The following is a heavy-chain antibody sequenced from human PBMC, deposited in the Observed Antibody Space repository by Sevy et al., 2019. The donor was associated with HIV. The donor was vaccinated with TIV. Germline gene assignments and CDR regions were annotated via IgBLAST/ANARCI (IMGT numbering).Heavy chain of an antibody. V-gene: IGHV3-21*01. CDR3: ARTPLKVTTGLFDY. J-gene: IGHJ4*02. Sequence: GGSLRLSCAASGFTFSSYSMNWVRQAPGKGLEWVSSISSSSSYIYYADSVKGRFTIPRDNAKNSLYLQMNSLRAEDTAVYYCARTPLKVTTGLFDYWGQGTLVTVSS. CDR2: ISSSSSYI. CDR1: GFTFSSYS. D-gene: IGHD4-17*01.